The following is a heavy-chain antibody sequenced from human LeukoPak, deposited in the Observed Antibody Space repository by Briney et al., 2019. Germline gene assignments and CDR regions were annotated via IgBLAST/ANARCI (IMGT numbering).Heavy chain of an antibody. Sequence: GGSLRLSCAASGFTFSSYAMSWVRQAPGKELGWVSGISGSGGTTYYAASVKGRFTISRDNSKNTLYLQMNSLRAEDTAVYYRAKDPAGGTVNWFDPWGQGTLVTVSS. CDR2: ISGSGGTT. D-gene: IGHD6-13*01. V-gene: IGHV3-23*01. CDR1: GFTFSSYA. J-gene: IGHJ5*02. CDR3: AKDPAGGTVNWFDP.